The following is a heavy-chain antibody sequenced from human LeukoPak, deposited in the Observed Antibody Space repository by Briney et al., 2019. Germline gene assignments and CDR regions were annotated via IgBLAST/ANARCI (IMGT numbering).Heavy chain of an antibody. D-gene: IGHD6-19*01. CDR3: ARRQQWLVPGY. J-gene: IGHJ4*02. V-gene: IGHV4-34*01. CDR2: INHSGST. CDR1: GGSFSGYY. Sequence: SETLSLTCAVYGGSFSGYYWSWIRQPPGKGLEWIGEINHSGSTNYNPSLKSRVTISVDTSKNQLSLKLSSVTAADTAVYYCARRQQWLVPGYWGQGTLVTVSS.